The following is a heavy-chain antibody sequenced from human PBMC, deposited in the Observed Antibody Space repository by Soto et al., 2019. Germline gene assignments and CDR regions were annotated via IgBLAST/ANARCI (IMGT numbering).Heavy chain of an antibody. CDR3: AREERKRSGQSLYYYYGMDV. CDR2: IYYSGST. Sequence: PXETLSLTCTVSGGSISSGGYYWSWIRQHPGKGLEWIGYIYYSGSTYYNPSLKSRVTTSVDTSKNQFSLKLSSVTAADTAVYYCAREERKRSGQSLYYYYGMDVWGQGTTVTVSS. V-gene: IGHV4-31*03. D-gene: IGHD5-12*01. J-gene: IGHJ6*02. CDR1: GGSISSGGYY.